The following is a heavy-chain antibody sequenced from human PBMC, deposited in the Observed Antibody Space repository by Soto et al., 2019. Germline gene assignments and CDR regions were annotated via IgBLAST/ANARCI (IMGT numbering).Heavy chain of an antibody. Sequence: EVYLLESGGGFVKPGESLRLSCAASTFPFSSYVMHWFRQAPGKGLEWVSAITGDGTTTYYAYSVKGRFTISRDNSKNTLYLQTHSLRGNDTPMYYCPKPDGFYFYYMDVWGNGTEVTVSS. D-gene: IGHD6-25*01. CDR2: ITGDGTTT. V-gene: IGHV3-23*01. CDR3: PKPDGFYFYYMDV. CDR1: TFPFSSYV. J-gene: IGHJ6*03.